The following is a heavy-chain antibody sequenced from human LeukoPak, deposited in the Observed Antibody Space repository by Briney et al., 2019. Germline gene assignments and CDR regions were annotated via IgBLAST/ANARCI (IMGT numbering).Heavy chain of an antibody. CDR2: ISYDGSNK. V-gene: IGHV3-30*18. CDR3: AKVEGIYCSGGSCYDRSFDY. Sequence: GGSLRLSCAASGFTFSSYGMHWVRQAPGKGLEWVAVISYDGSNKYYADSVKGRFTISRDNSKNTLYLQMNSLRAEDTAVYYCAKVEGIYCSGGSCYDRSFDYWGQGTLVTVSS. J-gene: IGHJ4*02. D-gene: IGHD2-15*01. CDR1: GFTFSSYG.